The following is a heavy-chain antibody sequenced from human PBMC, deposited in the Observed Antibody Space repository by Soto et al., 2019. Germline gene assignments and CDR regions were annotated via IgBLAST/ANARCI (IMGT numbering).Heavy chain of an antibody. D-gene: IGHD3-10*01. Sequence: PSETLSLTCTVSGGCISSYYWSWIRQPPGKGLEWIGYIYYSGSTNYNPSLKSRVTISVDTSKNQFSLKLSSVTAADTAVYYCARVWGGAFDFWGQGTMVTVSS. CDR3: ARVWGGAFDF. V-gene: IGHV4-59*01. CDR1: GGCISSYY. J-gene: IGHJ3*01. CDR2: IYYSGST.